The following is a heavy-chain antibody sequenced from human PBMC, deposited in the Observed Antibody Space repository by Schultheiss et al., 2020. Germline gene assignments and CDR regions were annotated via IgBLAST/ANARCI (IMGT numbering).Heavy chain of an antibody. CDR3: ARDPPGGYCSSTSCPIYYYYGMDV. Sequence: GESLKISCAASGFTVSSNYMSWVRQAPGKGLEWVSYISSSSTIYYADSVKGRFTISRDNAKNSLYLQMNSLRDEDTAVYYCARDPPGGYCSSTSCPIYYYYGMDVWGQGTTVTVSS. J-gene: IGHJ6*02. CDR2: ISSSSTI. CDR1: GFTVSSNY. D-gene: IGHD2-2*01. V-gene: IGHV3-69-1*01.